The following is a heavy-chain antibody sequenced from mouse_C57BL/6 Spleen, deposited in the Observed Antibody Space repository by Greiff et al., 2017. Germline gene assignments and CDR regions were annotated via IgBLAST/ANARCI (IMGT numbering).Heavy chain of an antibody. CDR3: ARLYYGSSYDYFDY. CDR2: IDPSDSYT. D-gene: IGHD1-1*01. CDR1: GYTFTSYW. J-gene: IGHJ2*01. Sequence: QVQLQQPGAELVMPGASVKLSCKASGYTFTSYWMHWVKQRPGQGLGWIGEIDPSDSYTNYNQKFKGKSTLTVDTSSSTAYMQLSSLTSEDSAVYYWARLYYGSSYDYFDYWGQGTTLTVSS. V-gene: IGHV1-69*01.